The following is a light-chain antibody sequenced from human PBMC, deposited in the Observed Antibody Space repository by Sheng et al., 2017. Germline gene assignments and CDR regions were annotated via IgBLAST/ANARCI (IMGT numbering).Light chain of an antibody. CDR1: KLGDRY. V-gene: IGLV3-1*01. CDR3: QAWASSTEV. Sequence: SYELTQPPSVSVSPGQTASITCSGDKLGDRYACWYQQKPGQSPVLVIYQDSKRPSGIPERFSGSNSGDTATLTISGTQSMDEADYYCQAWASSTEVFGPGTKVTVL. CDR2: QDS. J-gene: IGLJ1*01.